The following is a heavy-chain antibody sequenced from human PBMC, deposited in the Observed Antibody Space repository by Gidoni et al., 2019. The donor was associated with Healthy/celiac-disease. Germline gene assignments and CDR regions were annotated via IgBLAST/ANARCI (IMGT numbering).Heavy chain of an antibody. CDR2: IYYSGST. J-gene: IGHJ6*02. CDR1: GGSISSGGYY. D-gene: IGHD2-2*01. CDR3: ARGGIVVVPATIYGMDV. V-gene: IGHV4-31*03. Sequence: QVQLQESGPGLVTPSQTLSLTCTVSGGSISSGGYYWSWIRQHPGKGLEWIGYIYYSGSTYYNPSLKSRVTISVDTSKNQFSLKLSSVTAADTAVYYCARGGIVVVPATIYGMDVWGQGTTVTVSS.